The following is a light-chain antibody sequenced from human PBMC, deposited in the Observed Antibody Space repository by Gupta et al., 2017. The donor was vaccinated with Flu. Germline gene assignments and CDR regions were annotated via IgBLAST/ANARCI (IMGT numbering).Light chain of an antibody. V-gene: IGKV2-30*02. Sequence: DVVMTQSPLSLPVTLGQPASISCRSSQSLVHSNGNTYLTWFQQRPGQSPRRLIYRVSNRDSGVPDRFSGSGSGTDFTLKISRVEAEDVGIYYCMQGKHWPTFGQGTXVEIK. CDR3: MQGKHWPT. CDR2: RVS. CDR1: QSLVHSNGNTY. J-gene: IGKJ1*01.